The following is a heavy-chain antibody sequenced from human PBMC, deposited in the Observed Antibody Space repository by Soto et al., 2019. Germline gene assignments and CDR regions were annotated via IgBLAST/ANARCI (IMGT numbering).Heavy chain of an antibody. CDR2: ISGSGGST. D-gene: IGHD2-21*02. Sequence: GGSPRLSCAASGFTFTSYAMTWVRQAPGKGLEWVSTISGSGGSTYYADSVKGRFTISRDDSKNTLYLQMNSLRAEDTAVYYCAKRRAADPIVVVTAIAPYGMDVWGQGTTVTVSS. V-gene: IGHV3-23*01. CDR1: GFTFTSYA. CDR3: AKRRAADPIVVVTAIAPYGMDV. J-gene: IGHJ6*02.